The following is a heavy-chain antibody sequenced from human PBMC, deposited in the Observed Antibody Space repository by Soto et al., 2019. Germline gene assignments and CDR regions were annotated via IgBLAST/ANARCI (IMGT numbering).Heavy chain of an antibody. CDR3: VGAIYHYCYDY. V-gene: IGHV3-23*01. J-gene: IGHJ4*02. D-gene: IGHD1-26*01. Sequence: QPGGSLRLSSAGSGFPFRNFAVTWVRPAPGKGMEWVSLITGSGTKAYYAESMKGRFNISRDNPKSAVFLQIYSVRAEYTCVYYRVGAIYHYCYDYWGQGTLVTVSS. CDR2: ITGSGTKA. CDR1: GFPFRNFA.